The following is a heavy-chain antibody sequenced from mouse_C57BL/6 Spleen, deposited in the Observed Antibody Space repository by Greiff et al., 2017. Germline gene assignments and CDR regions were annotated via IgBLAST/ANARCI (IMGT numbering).Heavy chain of an antibody. Sequence: EVKLMESGEGLVKPGGSLKLSCAASGFTFSSYAMSWVRQTPEKRLEWVAYISSGGDYIYYADPVKGRFTISRDNARNTLYLQMSSLKSEDTAMXYCTRDLAYYYGSSYGYFDVWGTGTTVTVSS. D-gene: IGHD1-1*01. CDR2: ISSGGDYI. CDR3: TRDLAYYYGSSYGYFDV. J-gene: IGHJ1*03. V-gene: IGHV5-9-1*02. CDR1: GFTFSSYA.